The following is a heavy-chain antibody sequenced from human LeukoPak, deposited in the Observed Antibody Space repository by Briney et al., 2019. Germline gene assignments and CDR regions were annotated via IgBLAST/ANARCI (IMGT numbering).Heavy chain of an antibody. J-gene: IGHJ4*02. CDR1: GYTFTNYH. Sequence: GASVKVPCKASGYTFTNYHINWVRQASGPGLEWMTWINPDTGDKGYARKFQDRVTITTDTSISTAYMELSSLSSEDTAVYFCARTTSMTASGYDYWGQGTLVSVSS. CDR2: INPDTGDK. CDR3: ARTTSMTASGYDY. V-gene: IGHV1-8*03. D-gene: IGHD2-21*02.